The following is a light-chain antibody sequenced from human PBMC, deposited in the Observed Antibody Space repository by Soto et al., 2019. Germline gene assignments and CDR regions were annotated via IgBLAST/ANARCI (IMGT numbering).Light chain of an antibody. V-gene: IGLV1-40*01. CDR2: GNS. CDR3: HSYDISLSASV. CDR1: SSNIGAAYA. Sequence: QSALTQPPSVSGAPGQRVTISCTGSSSNIGAAYAVHWYQQLPGTAPKLLIYGNSNRPSGVPDRFSGSKSGTSASLAITGRQSEDEADYYCHSYDISLSASVFGGGTKLTVL. J-gene: IGLJ3*02.